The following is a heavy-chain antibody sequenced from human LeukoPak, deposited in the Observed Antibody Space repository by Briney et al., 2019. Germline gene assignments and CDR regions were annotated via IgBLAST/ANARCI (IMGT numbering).Heavy chain of an antibody. CDR3: AKNPHYYYDSSGYFDY. CDR1: GFTFSSYA. Sequence: PGGSLRLSCAASGFTFSSYAMSWVRQAPGKGLEWVSAISGSGGSTYYADSVKGRSTISRDNSKNTLYLQMNSLRAEDTAVYYCAKNPHYYYDSSGYFDYWGQGTLVTVSS. J-gene: IGHJ4*02. V-gene: IGHV3-23*01. D-gene: IGHD3-22*01. CDR2: ISGSGGST.